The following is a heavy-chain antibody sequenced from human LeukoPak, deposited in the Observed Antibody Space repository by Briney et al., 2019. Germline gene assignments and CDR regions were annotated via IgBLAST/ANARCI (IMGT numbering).Heavy chain of an antibody. CDR1: GFTFSNYG. Sequence: GGSLRLSCAASGFTFSNYGMNWVRQAPGKGLEWVSYISSTRSTISYADSVKGRLTISRDNAKNSLYLQMNSLRAEDTAVYYCAELGITMIGGVWGKGTTVTISS. D-gene: IGHD3-10*02. CDR2: ISSTRSTI. CDR3: AELGITMIGGV. V-gene: IGHV3-48*04. J-gene: IGHJ6*04.